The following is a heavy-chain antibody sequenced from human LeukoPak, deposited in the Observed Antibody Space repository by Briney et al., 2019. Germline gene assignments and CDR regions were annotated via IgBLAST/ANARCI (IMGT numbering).Heavy chain of an antibody. D-gene: IGHD6-13*01. CDR3: ATSRGSSSWYEAFDY. CDR2: ISDSGDIT. V-gene: IGHV3-23*01. Sequence: PGGSLRLSCAASGFTFSSYAMSWVRQAPGKGLEWVSAISDSGDITYYADSVKGRFTISRDNSKNTLYLQMNSLRAEETAVYYCATSRGSSSWYEAFDYWGEGSLVTVPS. CDR1: GFTFSSYA. J-gene: IGHJ4*02.